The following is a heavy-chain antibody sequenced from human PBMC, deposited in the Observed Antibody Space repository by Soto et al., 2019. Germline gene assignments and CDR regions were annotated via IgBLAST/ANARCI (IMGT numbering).Heavy chain of an antibody. Sequence: ASVKVPCKASVYTFTSYDINWVRQPTGQGLDWMGWMNPNSGNTGYAQKFQGRVTMTRNTSICTAYMELSRLRSEDTAVYFYARAHAALGYCSGCSCFPPLNYYGMDVWGQGTTVTVSS. CDR2: MNPNSGNT. CDR3: ARAHAALGYCSGCSCFPPLNYYGMDV. V-gene: IGHV1-8*01. J-gene: IGHJ6*02. D-gene: IGHD2-15*01. CDR1: VYTFTSYD.